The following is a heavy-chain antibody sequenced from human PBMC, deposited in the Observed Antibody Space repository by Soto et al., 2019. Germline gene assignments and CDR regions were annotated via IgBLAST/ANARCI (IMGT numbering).Heavy chain of an antibody. CDR3: ARLYYYDSSGPGWGAFDI. V-gene: IGHV5-51*01. Sequence: GESLKISCKGSGYSFTIYWIGWVRQMPGKGLEWMGIIYPGDSDTRYSPSFQGQVTISADKSISTAYLQWSSLKASDTAMYYCARLYYYDSSGPGWGAFDIWGQGTMVTVSS. D-gene: IGHD3-22*01. J-gene: IGHJ3*02. CDR1: GYSFTIYW. CDR2: IYPGDSDT.